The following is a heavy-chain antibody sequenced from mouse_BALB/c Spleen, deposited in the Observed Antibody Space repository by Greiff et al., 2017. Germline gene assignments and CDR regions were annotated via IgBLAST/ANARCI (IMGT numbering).Heavy chain of an antibody. CDR2: IDPSDSYT. Sequence: QVQLQQPGAELVKPGASVKMSCKASGYTFTSYWMHWVKQRPGQGLEWIGTIDPSDSYTSYNQKFKGKATLTVDTSSSTAYMQLSSLTSEDSAVYYCTRGSSGHWFAYWGQGTLVTVSA. J-gene: IGHJ3*01. D-gene: IGHD3-1*01. CDR1: GYTFTSYW. V-gene: IGHV1S127*01. CDR3: TRGSSGHWFAY.